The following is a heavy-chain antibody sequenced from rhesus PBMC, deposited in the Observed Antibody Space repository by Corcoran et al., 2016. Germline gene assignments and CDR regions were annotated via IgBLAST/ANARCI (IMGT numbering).Heavy chain of an antibody. CDR2: IYGSGGST. V-gene: IGHV4-93*02. Sequence: QVQLQESGPAVVKPSETLSLTCAVSGGSIISSNWWSWIRQSPGKGLEWIGGIYGSGGSTEYNPSLKSRVTISIDTSKNQFSLKLSSVTAADTAVHYCARHYSSGCDYWGQGVLVTVSS. CDR3: ARHYSSGCDY. CDR1: GGSIISSNW. D-gene: IGHD6-31*01. J-gene: IGHJ4*01.